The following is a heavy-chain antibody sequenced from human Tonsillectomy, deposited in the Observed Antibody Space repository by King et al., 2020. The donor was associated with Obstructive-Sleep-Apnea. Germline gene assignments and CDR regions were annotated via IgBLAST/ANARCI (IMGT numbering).Heavy chain of an antibody. CDR3: ARQVHGGFDY. J-gene: IGHJ4*02. CDR2: ISYGGNNK. D-gene: IGHD3-10*01. Sequence: VQLVESGGGVVQPGRSLRLSCAASGFTFSSFAMHCVRQAPGKGLEWVGIISYGGNNKFNADSVKGRFSIFRDNSRNTLHMQMNSLRPEDTAVYYCARQVHGGFDYWGQGTLVTVSS. CDR1: GFTFSSFA. V-gene: IGHV3-30-3*01.